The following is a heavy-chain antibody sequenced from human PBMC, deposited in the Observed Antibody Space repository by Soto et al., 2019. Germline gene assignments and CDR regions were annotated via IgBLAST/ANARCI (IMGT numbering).Heavy chain of an antibody. J-gene: IGHJ4*02. CDR3: AKDEGRHIVVVTAPQPFDY. V-gene: IGHV3-30*18. CDR1: GFTFSSYG. D-gene: IGHD2-21*02. CDR2: ISYDGSNK. Sequence: GGSLRLSCAASGFTFSSYGMHWVRQAPGKGLEWVAVISYDGSNKYYADSVKGRFTISRDNSKNTLYLQMNSLRAEDTAVYYCAKDEGRHIVVVTAPQPFDYWGQGTLVTVSS.